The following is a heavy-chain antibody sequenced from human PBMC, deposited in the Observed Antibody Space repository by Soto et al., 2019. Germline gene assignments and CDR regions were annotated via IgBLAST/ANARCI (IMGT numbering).Heavy chain of an antibody. CDR2: IYYSGST. CDR1: GGSLSSSSYY. J-gene: IGHJ6*02. Sequence: SETLSLTCTVSGGSLSSSSYYWGWIRQPPGKGLEWIGSIYYSGSTYYNPSLKSRVTISVDTSKNQFSLKLSPVTAADTAVYYCAREAARYYYYYYGMDVWGQGTTVTVSS. V-gene: IGHV4-39*02. D-gene: IGHD6-13*01. CDR3: AREAARYYYYYYGMDV.